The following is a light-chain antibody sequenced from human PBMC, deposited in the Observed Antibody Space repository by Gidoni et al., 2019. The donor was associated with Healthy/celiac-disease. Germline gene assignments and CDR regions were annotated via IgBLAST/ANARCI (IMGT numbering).Light chain of an antibody. CDR1: QSVLYISNNNNY. CDR3: QQYFNTPYT. Sequence: DIVMSQSPHSLSVSLGERATINCKSSQSVLYISNNNNYLAWYQQKPGQPPKLLIYWASTRESGVPDRFSGSGSGTDFTLTISSLQAEDVAVYYCQQYFNTPYTFGQXTKLEIK. CDR2: WAS. V-gene: IGKV4-1*01. J-gene: IGKJ2*01.